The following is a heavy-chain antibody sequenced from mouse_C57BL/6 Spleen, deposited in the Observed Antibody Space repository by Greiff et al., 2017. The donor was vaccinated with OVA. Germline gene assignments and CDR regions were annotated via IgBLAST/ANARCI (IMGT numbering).Heavy chain of an antibody. Sequence: QVQLQQPGTELVKPGASVKLSCKASGYTFTSYWMHWVKQRPGQGLEWIGNINPSNVGTNYNEKFKSKATLTVDKSSSTAYMQLSSLTSEDSAVYYCARPPLYDGYPYWYFDVWGTGTTVTVSS. CDR3: ARPPLYDGYPYWYFDV. CDR2: INPSNVGT. CDR1: GYTFTSYW. D-gene: IGHD2-3*01. J-gene: IGHJ1*03. V-gene: IGHV1-53*01.